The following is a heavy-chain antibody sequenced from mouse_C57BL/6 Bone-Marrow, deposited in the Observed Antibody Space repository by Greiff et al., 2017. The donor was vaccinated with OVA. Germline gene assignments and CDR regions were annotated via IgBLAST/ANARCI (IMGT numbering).Heavy chain of an antibody. CDR2: IRNKANGYTT. V-gene: IGHV7-3*01. J-gene: IGHJ3*01. D-gene: IGHD1-1*01. CDR1: GFTFTDYY. Sequence: EVKVVESGGGLVQPGGSLSLSCAASGFTFTDYYMSWVRQPPGKALEWLGFIRNKANGYTTEYSASVKGRFTISRDNSQSILYLQMNALRAEDRATDYCARYRGYYGSRTVFAYWGQGTLVTVSA. CDR3: ARYRGYYGSRTVFAY.